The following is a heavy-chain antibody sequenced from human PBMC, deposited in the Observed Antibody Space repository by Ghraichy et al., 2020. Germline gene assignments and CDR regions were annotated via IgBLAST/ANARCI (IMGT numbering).Heavy chain of an antibody. CDR2: IYPGDSDA. CDR3: ARLRAYYYDSSGYFNDY. V-gene: IGHV5-51*01. Sequence: GESLNISCEGSGYSFTSYWIGWVRQMPGKGLEWMGIIYPGDSDARYSPSFQGQVTISADKSISTAYLQWSSLKASDTAMYYCARLRAYYYDSSGYFNDYWGQGTLVTVSS. CDR1: GYSFTSYW. J-gene: IGHJ4*02. D-gene: IGHD3-22*01.